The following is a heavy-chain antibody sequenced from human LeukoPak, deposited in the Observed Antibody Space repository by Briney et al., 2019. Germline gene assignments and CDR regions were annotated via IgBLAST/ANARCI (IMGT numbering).Heavy chain of an antibody. D-gene: IGHD5-24*01. CDR3: AKGRWLQHGSLDY. CDR2: ISYDGSNK. Sequence: EAGRSLRLSCAASGFTFSSYGMHWVRQAPGKGLEWVAVISYDGSNKYYADSVKGRFTISRDNSKNTLYLQMNSLRAEDTAVYYCAKGRWLQHGSLDYWGQGTLVTVSS. V-gene: IGHV3-30*18. J-gene: IGHJ4*02. CDR1: GFTFSSYG.